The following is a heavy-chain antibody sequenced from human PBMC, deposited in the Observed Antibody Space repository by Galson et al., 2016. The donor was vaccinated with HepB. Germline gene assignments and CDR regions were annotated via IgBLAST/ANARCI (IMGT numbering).Heavy chain of an antibody. CDR1: GGSFSGYY. D-gene: IGHD6-13*01. J-gene: IGHJ4*02. Sequence: LSLTCAVYGGSFSGYYWSWIRQPPGKGLEWMGEINHSGRANYNPSLKSRVTMSVDKSKNNFSLNLNSVTAADTAVYYCARVPPATWYGYFDSWGPGTLVTVSS. CDR2: INHSGRA. CDR3: ARVPPATWYGYFDS. V-gene: IGHV4-34*01.